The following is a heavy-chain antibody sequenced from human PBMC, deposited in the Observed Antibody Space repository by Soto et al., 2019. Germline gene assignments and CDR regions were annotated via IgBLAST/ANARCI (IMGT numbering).Heavy chain of an antibody. D-gene: IGHD3-16*01. CDR1: GGSTRSDNY. Sequence: SLPCTVSGGSTRSDNYWSWIRQPPGKGLEWIGHIYYSGNTDYNPSLKSRLAISIDTSKNQFSLKLSSVTAADTAVYFCAREGGESSDGLYYFDSWGQGSLVTVS. J-gene: IGHJ4*02. CDR2: IYYSGNT. CDR3: AREGGESSDGLYYFDS. V-gene: IGHV4-30-4*01.